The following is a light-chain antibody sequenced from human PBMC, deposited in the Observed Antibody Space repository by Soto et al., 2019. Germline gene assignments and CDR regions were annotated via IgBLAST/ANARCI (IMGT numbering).Light chain of an antibody. CDR1: QSVSSSY. CDR2: GAS. V-gene: IGKV3-20*01. J-gene: IGKJ5*01. Sequence: IVLTRSPGILSLSXGASPSLPXXXSQSVSSSYLAWYQQKPGQAPRLLIYGASSRATGIPDRFSGSGSGTDFTLTISRPEPEDFAVYYCQQYGSSPRTFGQGTRLENK. CDR3: QQYGSSPRT.